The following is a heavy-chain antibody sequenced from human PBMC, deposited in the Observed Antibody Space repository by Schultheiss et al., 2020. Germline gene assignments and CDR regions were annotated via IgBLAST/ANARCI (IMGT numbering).Heavy chain of an antibody. J-gene: IGHJ4*02. CDR2: IKSKTDGGTT. Sequence: GSLRISCAASGFTFSNAWMSWVRQAPGKGLEWVGRIKSKTDGGTTDYAAPVKGRFTISRDDSKNTLYLQMNSLKTEDTAVYYCTTVDIVVVTAIFDYWGKGTLVNVS. D-gene: IGHD2-21*02. CDR1: GFTFSNAW. V-gene: IGHV3-15*01. CDR3: TTVDIVVVTAIFDY.